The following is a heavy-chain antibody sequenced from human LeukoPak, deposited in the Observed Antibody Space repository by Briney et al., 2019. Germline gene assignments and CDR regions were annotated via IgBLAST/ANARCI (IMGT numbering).Heavy chain of an antibody. D-gene: IGHD3-10*01. CDR2: IIPIFGTA. CDR3: ARVLLWFGELGVGFDY. Sequence: SVKVSCKASGGTFSSYAISWVRQAPGQGLEWMGGIIPIFGTANYAQKFQGRVTITADESTSTAYMELRSLRSDDTAVYYCARVLLWFGELGVGFDYWGQGTLVTVSS. J-gene: IGHJ4*02. V-gene: IGHV1-69*13. CDR1: GGTFSSYA.